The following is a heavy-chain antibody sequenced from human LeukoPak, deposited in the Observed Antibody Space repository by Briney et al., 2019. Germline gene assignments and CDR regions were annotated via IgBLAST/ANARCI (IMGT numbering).Heavy chain of an antibody. CDR2: IYYSGST. Sequence: SETLSLTCTVSGGSISSGGYYWSWIRQPPGKGLEWIGYIYYSGSTNYNPSLKSRVTISVDTSKNQFSLKLSSVTAADTAVYYCARDLYGSGSYYVDWGQGTLVTVSS. V-gene: IGHV4-61*08. CDR1: GGSISSGGYY. CDR3: ARDLYGSGSYYVD. J-gene: IGHJ4*02. D-gene: IGHD3-10*01.